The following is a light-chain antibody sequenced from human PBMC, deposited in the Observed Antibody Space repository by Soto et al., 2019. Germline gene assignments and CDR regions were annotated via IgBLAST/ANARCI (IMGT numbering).Light chain of an antibody. V-gene: IGLV4-60*03. CDR2: LEGSGSY. Sequence: QLVLTQSSSASASLGSSVKLTCTLSSGHSSYIIAWHQQQPGKAPRYLMKLEGSGSYNKGSGVPDRFSGSSSGADRYLTISNLQSEDEADYYCETWDAGYWVFGGGTELAVL. CDR1: SGHSSYI. CDR3: ETWDAGYWV. J-gene: IGLJ3*02.